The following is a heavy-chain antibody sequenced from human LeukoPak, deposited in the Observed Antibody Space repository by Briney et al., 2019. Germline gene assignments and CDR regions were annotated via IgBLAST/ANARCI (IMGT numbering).Heavy chain of an antibody. CDR2: IKQDGRDK. V-gene: IGHV3-7*01. D-gene: IGHD2-21*01. CDR1: GFTFSSYC. Sequence: GGSLRLSCAASGFTFSSYCMSWVRQAPGKGLEWVANIKQDGRDKYYVDSVKGRFTISRDNAENSLYLQMKSLRAEDTAVYYCARPGEGGRLWDFDYWGEGTLVTVSS. J-gene: IGHJ4*02. CDR3: ARPGEGGRLWDFDY.